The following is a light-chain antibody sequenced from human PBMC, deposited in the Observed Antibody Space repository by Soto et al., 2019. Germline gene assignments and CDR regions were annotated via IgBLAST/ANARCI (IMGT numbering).Light chain of an antibody. Sequence: EIVMTQSPATLSVSPGERVTLSCRASQSVSSNLAWYQQKPGQAPRLLIYSASTRATGIPARFSGSGSGTEFTLAITSLQSEDFAVFFCQQYVIWPPTVTFGQGTKLEIK. CDR3: QQYVIWPPTVT. V-gene: IGKV3-15*01. CDR2: SAS. CDR1: QSVSSN. J-gene: IGKJ2*01.